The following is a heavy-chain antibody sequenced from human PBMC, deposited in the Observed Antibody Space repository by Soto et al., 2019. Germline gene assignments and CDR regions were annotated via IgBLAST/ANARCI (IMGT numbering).Heavy chain of an antibody. V-gene: IGHV4-31*03. CDR3: ARDPAH. J-gene: IGHJ4*02. Sequence: QVQLQESGPGLVKPSQTLSLTCTVSGGSIRTGGYYWSWIRQHPGKVLEWIGYIYNRATTYNNPSLKSRGTIAVDTSNNQCSLKLSYVTVGDTAGYYGARDPAHWGPGALVTVSS. CDR1: GGSIRTGGYY. CDR2: IYNRATT.